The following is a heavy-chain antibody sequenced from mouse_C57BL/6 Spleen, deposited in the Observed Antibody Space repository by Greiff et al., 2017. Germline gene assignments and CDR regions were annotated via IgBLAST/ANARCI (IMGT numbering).Heavy chain of an antibody. CDR1: GYTFPSYG. J-gene: IGHJ2*01. V-gene: IGHV1-81*01. D-gene: IGHD1-1*01. CDR3: ARMIIAVVATADY. CDR2: IYPRSGNT. Sequence: QVQLQESGAELARPGASVKLSCKASGYTFPSYGISWVKQRTGQGLEWIGEIYPRSGNTYYNEKFKGKATLSAYNSSSTAYMELRSRTSEDSAIYFCARMIIAVVATADYWGQGTILTVAA.